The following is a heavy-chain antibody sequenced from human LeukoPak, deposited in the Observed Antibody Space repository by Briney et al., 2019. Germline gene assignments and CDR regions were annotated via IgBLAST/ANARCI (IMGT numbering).Heavy chain of an antibody. D-gene: IGHD6-13*01. CDR1: GFTFSSHG. CDR3: ARDLMGIAYRGAFYY. Sequence: GGSLRLSCAASGFTFSSHGMHWVRQGPGKGLEWVAFMPYDGNNKYYADSVKGRFTISRDNSKNTLNLQMNSLRAEDTAVYYCARDLMGIAYRGAFYYWGQGTLVTVSS. CDR2: MPYDGNNK. J-gene: IGHJ4*02. V-gene: IGHV3-30*02.